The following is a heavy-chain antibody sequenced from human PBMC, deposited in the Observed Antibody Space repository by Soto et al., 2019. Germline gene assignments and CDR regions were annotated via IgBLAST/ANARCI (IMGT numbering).Heavy chain of an antibody. V-gene: IGHV1-8*01. CDR1: GYTFTRYD. CDR2: TNPKSGFT. CDR3: ARTDGDLDY. D-gene: IGHD4-17*01. J-gene: IGHJ4*02. Sequence: QVQLVQSGAEVKKPGASVKVSCKASGYTFTRYDINWVRQAPGQGLEWMGWTNPKSGFTGSAQKVQGRITMTRDSSISTAYMELNSLRSEDTAVYYCARTDGDLDYWGQGTLVTVSS.